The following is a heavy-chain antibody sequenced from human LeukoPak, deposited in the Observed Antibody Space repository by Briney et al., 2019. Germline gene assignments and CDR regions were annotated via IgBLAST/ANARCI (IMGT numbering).Heavy chain of an antibody. J-gene: IGHJ6*03. CDR1: GYSFTSYW. Sequence: GESRQISCTGSGYSFTSYWIGWVRQMPGKGLEWMGIIYPGDSDTRYSPSFQGQVTISADKSISTAYLQWSSLKASDTAMYYCARRAMVATYYMDVWGKETTVTVSS. CDR3: ARRAMVATYYMDV. V-gene: IGHV5-51*01. D-gene: IGHD4/OR15-4a*01. CDR2: IYPGDSDT.